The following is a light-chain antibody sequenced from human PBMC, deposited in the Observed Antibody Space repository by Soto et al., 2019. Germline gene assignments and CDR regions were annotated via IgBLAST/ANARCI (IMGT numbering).Light chain of an antibody. CDR3: QQSYNAPIT. V-gene: IGKV3-20*01. CDR2: GAS. Sequence: EIVLTQSPGTLSLSPGERATLSCRASQSVSSSYLAWYQQKPGQAPRLLIYGASSRATGIPDRFSGSGSGTDFTLTISRLEPEDFATYYCQQSYNAPITFGQGTRLEIK. J-gene: IGKJ5*01. CDR1: QSVSSSY.